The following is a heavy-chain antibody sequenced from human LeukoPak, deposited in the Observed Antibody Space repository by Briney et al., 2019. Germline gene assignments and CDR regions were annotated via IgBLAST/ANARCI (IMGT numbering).Heavy chain of an antibody. CDR3: ARDHGALDAFDI. J-gene: IGHJ3*02. Sequence: ASVKVSCKASGYTFTGYYMHWVRQAPGQGLEWMGWINPNSGGTNYAQKFQGRVTMARDTSISTAYMELSRLRSDDTAVYYCARDHGALDAFDIWDQGTMVTVSS. D-gene: IGHD3-16*01. CDR2: INPNSGGT. V-gene: IGHV1-2*02. CDR1: GYTFTGYY.